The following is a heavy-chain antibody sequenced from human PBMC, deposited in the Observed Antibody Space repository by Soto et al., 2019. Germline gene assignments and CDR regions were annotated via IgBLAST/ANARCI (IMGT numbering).Heavy chain of an antibody. CDR1: GGSVSSGSYY. CDR2: IYYSGST. J-gene: IGHJ6*02. V-gene: IGHV4-61*01. Sequence: SDTLSLTCTVSGGSVSSGSYYWSWIRQPPGKGLEWIGYIYYSGSTNYNPSLKSRVTISVDTSKNHFSLKLSSVTAADTAVYYCARDSGEVAARGMDVWGQGTTVTVSS. CDR3: ARDSGEVAARGMDV. D-gene: IGHD6-6*01.